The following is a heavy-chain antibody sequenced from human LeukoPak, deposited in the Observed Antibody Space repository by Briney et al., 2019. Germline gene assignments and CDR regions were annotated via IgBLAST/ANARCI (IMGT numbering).Heavy chain of an antibody. CDR1: GFTVSSDY. V-gene: IGHV3-53*01. CDR3: LTRSTDY. CDR2: IYSGGST. D-gene: IGHD3-9*01. Sequence: GGSLRLSCAASGFTVSSDYMSWVRQAPGKGLEWVSVIYSGGSTYYADSVKGRFTISRDNSKNTLYLQMNSLRAEDTAVYYCLTRSTDYWGQGTLVTVSS. J-gene: IGHJ4*02.